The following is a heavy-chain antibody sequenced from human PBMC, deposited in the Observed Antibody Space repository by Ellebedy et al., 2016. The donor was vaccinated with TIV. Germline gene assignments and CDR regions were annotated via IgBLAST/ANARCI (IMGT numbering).Heavy chain of an antibody. V-gene: IGHV4-61*01. D-gene: IGHD2-2*01. CDR1: GGSVSSGSYY. J-gene: IGHJ6*02. CDR3: ASTISRGMDV. CDR2: IYYSGST. Sequence: SETLSLXCTVSGGSVSSGSYYWSWIRQPPGKGLEWIGYIYYSGSTNYNPSLKSRVTISVDTSKNQFSLKLSSVTAADTAVYYCASTISRGMDVWGQGTTVTVSS.